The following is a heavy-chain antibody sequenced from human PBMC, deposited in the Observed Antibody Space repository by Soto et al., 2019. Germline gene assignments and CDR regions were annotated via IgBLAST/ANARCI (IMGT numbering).Heavy chain of an antibody. CDR3: ARDQGSDYIWGSYRPRGYYYYYYYMDD. CDR2: INAGNGNT. V-gene: IGHV1-3*01. Sequence: ASVKVSCKASGYTFTSYAMHWVRQAPGQRLEWMGWINAGNGNTKYSQKFQGRVTITRDTSASTAYMELSSLRSEDTAVYYCARDQGSDYIWGSYRPRGYYYYYYYMDDWGKGTTVTVSS. D-gene: IGHD3-16*02. J-gene: IGHJ6*03. CDR1: GYTFTSYA.